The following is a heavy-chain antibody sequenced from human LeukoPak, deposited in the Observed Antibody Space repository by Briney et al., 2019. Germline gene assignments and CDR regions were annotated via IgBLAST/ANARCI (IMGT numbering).Heavy chain of an antibody. D-gene: IGHD2-15*01. CDR2: IRYDGSNK. CDR3: AKDQTDIVVVVAATPSGYFDY. J-gene: IGHJ4*02. V-gene: IGHV3-30*02. Sequence: GGSLRLSCAASGFTFSSYGMHWVRQAPGKGLEWVAFIRYDGSNKYYADSVKGRFTISRDNSKNTLYLQMNSLRAEDTAVYYCAKDQTDIVVVVAATPSGYFDYRGQGTLVTVSS. CDR1: GFTFSSYG.